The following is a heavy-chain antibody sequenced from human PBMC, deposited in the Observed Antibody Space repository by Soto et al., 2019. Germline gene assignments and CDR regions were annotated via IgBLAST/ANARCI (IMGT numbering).Heavy chain of an antibody. V-gene: IGHV5-10-1*01. CDR2: IDPSDSYT. J-gene: IGHJ4*02. CDR3: ARHVNTAMVSDY. D-gene: IGHD5-18*01. Sequence: GESLKISCKGSGYSFTSYWISWVRQMPGKGLEWMGRIDPSDSYTNYSPSFQGHVTISADKSISTAHLQWSSLKASDTAMYYCARHVNTAMVSDYWGQGTLVTVSS. CDR1: GYSFTSYW.